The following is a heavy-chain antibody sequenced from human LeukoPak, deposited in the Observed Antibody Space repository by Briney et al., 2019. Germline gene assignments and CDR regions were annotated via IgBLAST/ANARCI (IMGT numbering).Heavy chain of an antibody. CDR2: IYSGGGI. V-gene: IGHV3-53*01. CDR1: EFTVGSAG. CDR3: ARGPKGKYYFDY. D-gene: IGHD2/OR15-2a*01. J-gene: IGHJ4*02. Sequence: PGGSLRLSCAASEFTVGSAGMTWVRQAPGRGVEWVSVIYSGGGIYYADSVKGRFTISRDTSKNTLYLQMNSLRAEDTAVYYCARGPKGKYYFDYWGQGALVTVSS.